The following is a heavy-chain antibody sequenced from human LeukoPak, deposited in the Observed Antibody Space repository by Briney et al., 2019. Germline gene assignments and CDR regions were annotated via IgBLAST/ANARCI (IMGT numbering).Heavy chain of an antibody. J-gene: IGHJ2*01. CDR1: EFSFSNYA. V-gene: IGHV3-23*01. D-gene: IGHD3-3*01. CDR2: ISGSGSNI. Sequence: GGSLRLSCAASEFSFSNYALSWVRQAPGKGLEWVSGISGSGSNIYYADSVKGRFTISRDSSKDTLFLDMNSLRAEDTAKYYCAKDGGKYSFWSGYYHWYFDLWGRGTLVTVSS. CDR3: AKDGGKYSFWSGYYHWYFDL.